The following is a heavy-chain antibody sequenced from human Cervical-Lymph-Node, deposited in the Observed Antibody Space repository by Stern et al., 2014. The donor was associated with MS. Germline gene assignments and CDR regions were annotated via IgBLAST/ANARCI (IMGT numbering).Heavy chain of an antibody. D-gene: IGHD3-10*01. CDR2: ISGSGSTT. CDR1: GFTFSSSV. J-gene: IGHJ5*02. CDR3: ATSGP. Sequence: EVQLVESGGGLVQPGGSLRLSCAASGFTFSSSVLSWVRPTPGKGLEWVSSISGSGSTTYYADSVRGRFTISRDNSKNTLHLQMSSLRPEDTAVYYCATSGPWGQGTLVSVSS. V-gene: IGHV3-23*04.